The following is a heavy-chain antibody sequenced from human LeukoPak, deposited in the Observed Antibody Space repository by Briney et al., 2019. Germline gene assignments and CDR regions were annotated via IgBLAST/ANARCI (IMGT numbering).Heavy chain of an antibody. J-gene: IGHJ3*02. V-gene: IGHV4-30-4*01. Sequence: SETLSLTCTVSGGSISSGDYYWSWIRQPPGKGLEWIGYIYYIGSTYYNPSLKSRVTISVDTSKNQFSLKLSSVTAADTAVYYCARVADYYDSSGYHAFDIWGQGTMVTVSS. D-gene: IGHD3-22*01. CDR2: IYYIGST. CDR1: GGSISSGDYY. CDR3: ARVADYYDSSGYHAFDI.